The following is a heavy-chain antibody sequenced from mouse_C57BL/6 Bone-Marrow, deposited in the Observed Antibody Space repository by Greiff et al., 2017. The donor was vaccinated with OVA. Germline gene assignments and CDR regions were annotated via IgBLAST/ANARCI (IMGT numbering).Heavy chain of an antibody. D-gene: IGHD1-1*02. CDR2: INPNNGGT. V-gene: IGHV1-18*01. CDR3: ARRGSGAYWYVDV. CDR1: GYTFTDYN. Sequence: EVQLQQSGPELVKPGASVKIPCKASGYTFTDYNMDWVKQSHGKSLEWIGDINPNNGGTIYNQKFKGKATLPVDKSSSTAYMEIRSRTAEDTVVYYCARRGSGAYWYVDVWGTGTTVTVSS. J-gene: IGHJ1*03.